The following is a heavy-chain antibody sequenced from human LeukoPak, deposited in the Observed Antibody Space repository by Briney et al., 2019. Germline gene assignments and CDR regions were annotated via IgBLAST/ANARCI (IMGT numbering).Heavy chain of an antibody. V-gene: IGHV4-4*07. CDR3: ACLTTADAFDI. CDR2: IYTSGST. Sequence: SETLSLTCTVSGGSISSYYWSWIRQPAGKGLEWIGRIYTSGSTNYNPSLKSRVTISVDTSKNQFSLKLSSVTAADTAGYYCACLTTADAFDIWGQGTMVTVSS. D-gene: IGHD3-22*01. J-gene: IGHJ3*02. CDR1: GGSISSYY.